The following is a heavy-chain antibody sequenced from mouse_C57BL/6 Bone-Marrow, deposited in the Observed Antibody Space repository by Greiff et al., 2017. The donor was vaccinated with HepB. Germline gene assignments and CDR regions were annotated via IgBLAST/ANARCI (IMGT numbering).Heavy chain of an antibody. D-gene: IGHD1-1*01. V-gene: IGHV1-74*01. CDR2: IHPSDSDT. Sequence: QVQLQQPGAELVKPGASVKVSCKASGYTFTSYWMHWVKQRPGQGLEWIGRIHPSDSDTNYNQKFKGKATLTVEKSSSTAYMQLSSLTSEDSAVYYCAIRYGSSWDAMDYWGQGTSVTVSS. J-gene: IGHJ4*01. CDR1: GYTFTSYW. CDR3: AIRYGSSWDAMDY.